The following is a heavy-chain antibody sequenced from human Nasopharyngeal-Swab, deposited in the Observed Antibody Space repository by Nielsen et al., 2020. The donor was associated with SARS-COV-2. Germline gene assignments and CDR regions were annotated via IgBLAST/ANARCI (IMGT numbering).Heavy chain of an antibody. V-gene: IGHV3-15*01. Sequence: WIRQPPGKGLEWVGRIKSKTDGGTTDYAAPVEGRFTISRDDSKNTLYLHMNSLKTEDTAVYYCTTDLMYCSRTSCYSFDYWGQGTLVTVSS. D-gene: IGHD2-2*01. CDR2: IKSKTDGGTT. J-gene: IGHJ4*02. CDR3: TTDLMYCSRTSCYSFDY.